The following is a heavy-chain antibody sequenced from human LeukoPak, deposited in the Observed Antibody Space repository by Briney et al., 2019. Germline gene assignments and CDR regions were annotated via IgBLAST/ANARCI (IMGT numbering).Heavy chain of an antibody. CDR1: GFTFSSYS. V-gene: IGHV3-21*03. CDR2: ISSSSSYI. J-gene: IGHJ4*02. D-gene: IGHD4-23*01. CDR3: TTFYGGYD. Sequence: GGSLRLSCAASGFTFSSYSMNWVRQAPGKGLEWVSSISSSSSYIYYADSVKGRFTISRDNAKNSLYLQMNSLKTEDTAVYFCTTFYGGYDWGQGTLVTVSS.